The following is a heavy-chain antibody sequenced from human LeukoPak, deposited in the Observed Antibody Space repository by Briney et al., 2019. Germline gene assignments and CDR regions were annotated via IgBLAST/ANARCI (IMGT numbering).Heavy chain of an antibody. CDR1: GFTFSSYE. V-gene: IGHV3-48*03. CDR3: ARTFCSTTSCYLPPFDY. J-gene: IGHJ4*02. D-gene: IGHD2-2*01. CDR2: ISSSGGTI. Sequence: GGSLRLSCVASGFTFSSYEMNWVRQAPGKGLEWVSYISSSGGTIYYADSVKGRFTISRDNAKNSLFLQMNSLRAEDTAVYYCARTFCSTTSCYLPPFDYWGQGALVTASS.